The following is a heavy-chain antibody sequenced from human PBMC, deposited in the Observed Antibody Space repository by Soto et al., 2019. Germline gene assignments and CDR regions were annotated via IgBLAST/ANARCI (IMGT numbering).Heavy chain of an antibody. CDR1: EFTFSNST. CDR2: ITGPRAYT. V-gene: IGHV3-21*01. J-gene: IGHJ6*03. D-gene: IGHD2-2*01. CDR3: AFYEVVVEPAYYDFYMDV. Sequence: PRVSAGLSFAASEFTFSNSTMTCVRQAPGKGLEWVSSITGPRAYTYYADSVKGRFTISRDNAKNSLYLQMNSLRAEDTAIYYCAFYEVVVEPAYYDFYMDVWGNGPTSTAP.